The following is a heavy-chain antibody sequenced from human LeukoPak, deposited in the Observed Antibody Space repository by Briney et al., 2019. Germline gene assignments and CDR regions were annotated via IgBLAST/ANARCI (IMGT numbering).Heavy chain of an antibody. J-gene: IGHJ6*03. CDR2: IKQEGSEK. D-gene: IGHD3-22*01. V-gene: IGHV3-7*01. CDR3: ARRNYYDSSGYYDYYYYYMDV. CDR1: GFTLSSYW. Sequence: GGSLRLSCAASGFTLSSYWMSWVRQAPGKGREGGANIKQEGSEKYYVDSVKGRFTISRDNAKNSLYLQMNSLRAEDTAVYYCARRNYYDSSGYYDYYYYYMDVWGKGTTVTVSS.